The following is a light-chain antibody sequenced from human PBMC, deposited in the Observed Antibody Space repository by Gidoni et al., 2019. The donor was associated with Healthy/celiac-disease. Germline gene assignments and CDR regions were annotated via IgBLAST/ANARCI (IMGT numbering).Light chain of an antibody. V-gene: IGLV3-25*03. CDR2: KGS. CDR3: QSADSSGTYEV. CDR1: ALPKQY. J-gene: IGLJ3*02. Sequence: SYELTQPPSVSVSTGQTARIPCSGDALPKQYAYWYQQQPGQAPVLVIYKGSERPSGIPERFSGSSSGTTVTLTISGVQAEDEADYYCQSADSSGTYEVFGGGTKLTVL.